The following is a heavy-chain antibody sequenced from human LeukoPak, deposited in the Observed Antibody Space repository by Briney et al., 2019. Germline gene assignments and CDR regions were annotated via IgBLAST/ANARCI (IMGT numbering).Heavy chain of an antibody. CDR1: GFTFSSYA. CDR2: ISGSGGST. D-gene: IGHD2-2*01. J-gene: IGHJ2*01. V-gene: IGHV3-23*01. CDR3: ARDLPYIVVVPAAEGLDL. Sequence: GASLRLSCAASGFTFSSYAMSWVRQAPGKGLEWVSAISGSGGSTYYADSVKGRFTISRDNSKNTLYLQMNSLRAEDTAVYYCARDLPYIVVVPAAEGLDLWGRGTLVTVSS.